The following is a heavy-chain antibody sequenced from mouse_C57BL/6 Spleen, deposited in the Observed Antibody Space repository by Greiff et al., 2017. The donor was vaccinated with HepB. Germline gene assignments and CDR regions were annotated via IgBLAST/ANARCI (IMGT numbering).Heavy chain of an antibody. CDR3: ARGDYYGSSYYWYFDV. CDR2: IWSGGST. V-gene: IGHV2-2*01. D-gene: IGHD1-1*01. CDR1: GFSFTSYG. J-gene: IGHJ1*03. Sequence: VQLQESGPGLVQPSQSLSITCTVSGFSFTSYGVHWVRQSPGKGLEWLGVIWSGGSTDYNAAFISRLSISKDNSKSQVFFKMNSLQADDTAIYYCARGDYYGSSYYWYFDVWGTGTTVTVSS.